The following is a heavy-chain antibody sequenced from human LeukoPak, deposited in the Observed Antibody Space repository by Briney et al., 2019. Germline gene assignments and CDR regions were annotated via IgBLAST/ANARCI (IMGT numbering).Heavy chain of an antibody. CDR2: INSDGSST. CDR1: GFTFSSDW. Sequence: GGSLRLSCAASGFTFSSDWMHWVRQAPGKGLVWVSRINSDGSSTSYADSVKGRFTISRDNAKNTLYLQMDSLRAEDTAVYYCARVPPGPDSSSFFDYWGQGTLVTVSS. V-gene: IGHV3-74*01. D-gene: IGHD3-22*01. J-gene: IGHJ4*02. CDR3: ARVPPGPDSSSFFDY.